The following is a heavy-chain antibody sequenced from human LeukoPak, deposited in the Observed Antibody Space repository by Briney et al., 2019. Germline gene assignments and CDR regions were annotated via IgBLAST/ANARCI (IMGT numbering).Heavy chain of an antibody. J-gene: IGHJ4*02. CDR1: GFSFSLYA. CDR2: ISSGGSST. CDR3: AKATFASSWNLYFDY. Sequence: GGPLRLSCAASGFSFSLYAMSWVRQAPGKGLEWVSTISSGGSSTYYADSVKGRFTISRDNSKSTLYLQMNSLRAEDTAVYYCAKATFASSWNLYFDYWGQGTLVTVSS. D-gene: IGHD6-13*01. V-gene: IGHV3-23*01.